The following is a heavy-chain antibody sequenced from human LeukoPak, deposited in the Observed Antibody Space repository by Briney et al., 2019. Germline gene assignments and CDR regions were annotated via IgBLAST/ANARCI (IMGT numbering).Heavy chain of an antibody. Sequence: PGGSLRLSCATSGFTVSSNYMSWVRQAPGKGLEWVSVIYSGGSTYYADSVKGRFTISRDNSKNTLYLKMNSLRAEDTAVYYCARAGAAAGYYFDYWGQGTLVTVSS. CDR1: GFTVSSNY. D-gene: IGHD6-13*01. V-gene: IGHV3-66*01. CDR2: IYSGGST. J-gene: IGHJ4*02. CDR3: ARAGAAAGYYFDY.